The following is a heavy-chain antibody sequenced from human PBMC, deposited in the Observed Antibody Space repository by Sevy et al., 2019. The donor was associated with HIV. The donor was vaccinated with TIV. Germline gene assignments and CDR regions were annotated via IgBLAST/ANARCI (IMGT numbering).Heavy chain of an antibody. Sequence: GGSLRLSCAASGFTFHTYWMQWVRQAPGKGLEWVANIRQDGNEIYYADSVKGRFTISRDIAKNTLHLQMNSLRVEDSAVYYCARDLEFYDYGDYGPAFMPDYWGQGTLVTVSS. CDR2: IRQDGNEI. CDR1: GFTFHTYW. J-gene: IGHJ4*02. D-gene: IGHD4-17*01. V-gene: IGHV3-7*01. CDR3: ARDLEFYDYGDYGPAFMPDY.